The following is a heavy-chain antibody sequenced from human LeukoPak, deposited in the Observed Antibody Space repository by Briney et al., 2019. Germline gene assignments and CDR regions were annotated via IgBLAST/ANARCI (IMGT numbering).Heavy chain of an antibody. CDR1: GFTFSSYA. CDR2: ISYDGSNK. V-gene: IGHV3-30*04. J-gene: IGHJ4*02. Sequence: GGSLRLSCAASGFTFSSYAMHWVRQAPGKGLEWVAVISYDGSNKYYADSVKGRFTISRDNSKNTLYLQMNSLRAADTAVYYCERDKGTSYLSSFVYWGQGTLVTVSS. CDR3: ERDKGTSYLSSFVY. D-gene: IGHD6-6*01.